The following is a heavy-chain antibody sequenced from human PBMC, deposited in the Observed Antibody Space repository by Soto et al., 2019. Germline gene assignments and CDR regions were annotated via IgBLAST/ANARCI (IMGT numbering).Heavy chain of an antibody. CDR2: MYHGGTT. D-gene: IGHD6-25*01. J-gene: IGHJ5*02. CDR1: GGSISSGSYY. Sequence: SETLSLTCSVSGGSISSGSYYWGWIRQTPGRGLEWIASMYHGGTTYSNPSLKSRVTISVDTSKNQFSLRLTSVTAADEAVDYCARSGVRAAATNWFDQLCQGTRVTVSS. V-gene: IGHV4-39*01. CDR3: ARSGVRAAATNWFDQ.